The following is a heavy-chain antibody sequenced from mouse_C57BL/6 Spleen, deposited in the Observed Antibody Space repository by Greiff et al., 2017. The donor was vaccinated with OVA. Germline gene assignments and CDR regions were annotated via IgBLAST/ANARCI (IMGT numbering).Heavy chain of an antibody. J-gene: IGHJ4*01. CDR3: TGYYGSSYPYYAMDY. CDR2: IDPETGGT. D-gene: IGHD1-1*01. Sequence: QVQLQQSGAELVRPGASVTLSCKASGYTFTDYEMHWVKQTPVHGLEWIGAIDPETGGTAYNQKFKGKAILTADKSSSTAYMELRSLTSEDSAVYYCTGYYGSSYPYYAMDYWGQGTSVTVSS. V-gene: IGHV1-15*01. CDR1: GYTFTDYE.